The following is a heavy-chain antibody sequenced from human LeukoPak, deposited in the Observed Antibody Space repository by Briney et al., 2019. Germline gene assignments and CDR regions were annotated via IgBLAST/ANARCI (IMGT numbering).Heavy chain of an antibody. CDR1: GYTFTSYD. J-gene: IGHJ6*03. Sequence: ASVKVSCRASGYTFTSYDINWVRQATGQGLEWMGWMNPNSGNTGHAQKFQGRVTMTRNTSISTAYMELSSLRSEDTAVYYCASRITGTTDGYYYMDVWGKGTTVTVSS. CDR3: ASRITGTTDGYYYMDV. D-gene: IGHD1-7*01. CDR2: MNPNSGNT. V-gene: IGHV1-8*01.